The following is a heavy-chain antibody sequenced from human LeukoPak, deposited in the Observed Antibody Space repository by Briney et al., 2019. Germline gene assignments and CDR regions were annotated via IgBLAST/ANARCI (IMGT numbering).Heavy chain of an antibody. D-gene: IGHD3-10*01. CDR3: ARGRGVTMVRGFFSRPKDAFDI. CDR2: IYYSGST. J-gene: IGHJ3*02. CDR1: GGSISSHY. Sequence: SETLSLTCTVSGGSISSHYWSWIRQPPGKGLEWIGYIYYSGSTNYNPSLKSRVTISVDTSKNQFSLKLSSVTAADTAVYYCARGRGVTMVRGFFSRPKDAFDIWGQGTMVTVSS. V-gene: IGHV4-59*11.